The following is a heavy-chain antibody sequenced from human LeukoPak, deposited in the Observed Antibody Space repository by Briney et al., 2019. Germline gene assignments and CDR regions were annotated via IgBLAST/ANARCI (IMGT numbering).Heavy chain of an antibody. CDR2: SILIFATA. J-gene: IGHJ6*04. D-gene: IGHD2-2*01. CDR1: GGTFSSYA. Sequence: ASVKLSCKASGGTFSSYAISWERQAPGQGLGWMGGSILIFATATYPQKFQGRVRITADKSTSTAYMELSSLRSEDTAVYYCARGGGYCSSTSCYAVNYYYGMDVWGKGTTVTVSS. V-gene: IGHV1-69*06. CDR3: ARGGGYCSSTSCYAVNYYYGMDV.